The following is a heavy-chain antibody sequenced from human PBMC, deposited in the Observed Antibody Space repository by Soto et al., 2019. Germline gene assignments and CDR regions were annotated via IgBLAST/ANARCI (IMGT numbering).Heavy chain of an antibody. J-gene: IGHJ6*02. D-gene: IGHD3-16*01. CDR2: IYPGDSDT. CDR3: ARHLRSYDFFQYYYGIDV. Sequence: GESLKISCRGSGYNYNLHWISWVRQKPGRDLEWMGIIYPGDSDTRYNPSFQGQVTISVDKSINTAYLQWDSLEASDTATYYCARHLRSYDFFQYYYGIDVWGQGSTVTVSS. CDR1: GYNYNLHW. V-gene: IGHV5-51*01.